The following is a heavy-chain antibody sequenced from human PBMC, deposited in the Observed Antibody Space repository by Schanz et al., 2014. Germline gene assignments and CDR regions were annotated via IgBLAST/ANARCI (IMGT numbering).Heavy chain of an antibody. J-gene: IGHJ4*01. CDR3: AREQIMAAAGLVDY. CDR1: GFTFSSYA. Sequence: EVQLLESGGGLVQPGGSLRLSCAASGFTFSSYAMSWVRQAPGKGLEWVSALSGSGGSTYYADSVKGRFTISRDNAKNSLYLQMNSLRAEDTAVFYCAREQIMAAAGLVDYWGHGTLVTVSS. D-gene: IGHD6-13*01. V-gene: IGHV3-23*01. CDR2: LSGSGGST.